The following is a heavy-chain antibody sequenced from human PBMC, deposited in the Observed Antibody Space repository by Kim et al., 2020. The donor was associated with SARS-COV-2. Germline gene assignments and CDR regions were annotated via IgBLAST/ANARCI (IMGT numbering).Heavy chain of an antibody. D-gene: IGHD3-10*01. Sequence: ADYTPSLKSRVTISVDTSKNQCSLKLSSVTAADTAVYYCARSGPPFYFDYWGQGTLVTVSS. CDR2: A. V-gene: IGHV4-39*01. J-gene: IGHJ4*02. CDR3: ARSGPPFYFDY.